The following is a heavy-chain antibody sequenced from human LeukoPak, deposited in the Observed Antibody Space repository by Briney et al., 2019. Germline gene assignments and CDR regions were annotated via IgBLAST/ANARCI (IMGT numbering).Heavy chain of an antibody. J-gene: IGHJ5*02. D-gene: IGHD3-22*01. Sequence: SETLSLTCAVSGYSISSGYYWGWIRQPPGKGLEWIGSIYHSGSTYYNPSLKSRFTISVDTSKNQFPLKLSSVTAADTAVYYCARVSHYYDSSGYYTNWFDPWGQGTLVTVSS. CDR3: ARVSHYYDSSGYYTNWFDP. CDR1: GYSISSGYY. V-gene: IGHV4-38-2*01. CDR2: IYHSGST.